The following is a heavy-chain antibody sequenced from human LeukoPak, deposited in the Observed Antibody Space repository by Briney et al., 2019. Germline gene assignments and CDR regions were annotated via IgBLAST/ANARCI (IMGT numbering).Heavy chain of an antibody. D-gene: IGHD6-19*01. CDR3: ARGGWSLDY. V-gene: IGHV4-59*01. Sequence: SETLSLTCTVSGGSINNYYWSWIRQPPGKGLEWVGYIYYTGTTYYNPSLKSRVTISVDTSKNQFSLKLNSATAADTAVYYCARGGWSLDYWGQGTLVTVSS. CDR2: IYYTGTT. CDR1: GGSINNYY. J-gene: IGHJ4*02.